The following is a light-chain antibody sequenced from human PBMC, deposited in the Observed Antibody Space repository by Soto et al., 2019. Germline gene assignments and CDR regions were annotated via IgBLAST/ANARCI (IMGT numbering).Light chain of an antibody. CDR1: QGIRND. CDR2: AAS. V-gene: IGKV1-17*01. CDR3: QQYNDWPPT. J-gene: IGKJ5*01. Sequence: DIQMTQSPSSLSASVGDRVTITCRASQGIRNDLGWYQQKPGKAPKRLIYAASSWQSGVPSTFSGNGSETEFNLTISSLQSEDFAVYYCQQYNDWPPTFGQGTRREIK.